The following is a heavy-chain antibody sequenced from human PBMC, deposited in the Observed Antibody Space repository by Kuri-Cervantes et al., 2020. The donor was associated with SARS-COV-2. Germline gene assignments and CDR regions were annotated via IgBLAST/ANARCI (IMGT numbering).Heavy chain of an antibody. Sequence: GSLRLSCTVSGGSISSYYWSWIRQPPGKGLEWIGSIYHSGSTYYNPSLKSRVTISVDTSKNQFSLKLSSVTAADTAVYYCARVWCSSTSCYYFDYWGQGTLVTVSS. V-gene: IGHV4-38-2*02. J-gene: IGHJ4*02. CDR2: IYHSGST. CDR3: ARVWCSSTSCYYFDY. CDR1: GGSISSYY. D-gene: IGHD2-2*01.